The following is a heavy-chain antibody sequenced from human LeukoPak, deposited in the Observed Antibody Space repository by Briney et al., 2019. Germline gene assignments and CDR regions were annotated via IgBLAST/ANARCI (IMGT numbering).Heavy chain of an antibody. V-gene: IGHV4-39*01. CDR1: GGSISSSSYY. Sequence: SETLSLTCTVSGGSISSSSYYWGWIRQPPGKGLEWIGSIYYSGSTYYKPSLKSRVTISVDTSKNQFSLKVNSVTAADTAVYYCARHRSGWYLNYWGQGTLVTVSS. CDR3: ARHRSGWYLNY. J-gene: IGHJ4*02. D-gene: IGHD6-19*01. CDR2: IYYSGST.